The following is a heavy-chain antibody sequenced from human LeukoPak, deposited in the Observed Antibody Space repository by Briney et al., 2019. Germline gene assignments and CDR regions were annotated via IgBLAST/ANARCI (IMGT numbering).Heavy chain of an antibody. CDR2: IKQDGSEK. CDR1: GFTFSSYW. J-gene: IGHJ3*02. CDR3: ARDPRIVGATGASGI. Sequence: PGGSLRLSCAASGFTFSSYWMSWVRQAPGKGLEWVANIKQDGSEKNYVDSVKGRFTISRDNAKNSLYLQMNSLRAEDTAVYYCARDPRIVGATGASGIWGQGTMVTVSS. D-gene: IGHD1-26*01. V-gene: IGHV3-7*01.